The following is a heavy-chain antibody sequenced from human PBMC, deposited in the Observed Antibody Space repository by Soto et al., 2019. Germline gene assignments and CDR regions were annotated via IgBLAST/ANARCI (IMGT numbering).Heavy chain of an antibody. CDR3: ARDRVVPAALDH. D-gene: IGHD2-2*01. J-gene: IGHJ4*02. CDR1: EFTFSSYA. Sequence: QVQLVESGGGVVQPGKSLRLSCAVSEFTFSSYAMHWVRQAPGKGLEWVAVISYDGSNKYYADAVKGRFTISRDNSENSLFLQMNSLRGDDTAVYYCARDRVVPAALDHWGQGTLVTVSS. V-gene: IGHV3-30-3*01. CDR2: ISYDGSNK.